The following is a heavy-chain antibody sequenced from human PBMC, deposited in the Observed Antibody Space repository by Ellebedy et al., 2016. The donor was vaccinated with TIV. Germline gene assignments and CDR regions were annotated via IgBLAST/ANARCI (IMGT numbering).Heavy chain of an antibody. J-gene: IGHJ4*02. CDR3: ARHHTVERGAIDY. D-gene: IGHD1-1*01. CDR2: FSQSGST. V-gene: IGHV4-39*01. Sequence: MPGGSLRLSCTVPGDSISSSVYYWGWIRQPPGKGLEWIGSFSQSGSTYYYPSLKSRVTMSIETSKNQFSLKLSSVTAADTAVYYCARHHTVERGAIDYWGQGTLVTVSS. CDR1: GDSISSSVYY.